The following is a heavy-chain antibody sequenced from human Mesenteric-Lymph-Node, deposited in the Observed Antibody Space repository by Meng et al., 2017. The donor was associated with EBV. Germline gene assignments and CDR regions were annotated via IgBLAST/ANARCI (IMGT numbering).Heavy chain of an antibody. CDR3: ARDDYYYDSSAYAC. V-gene: IGHV3-21*01. Sequence: EVQLVGSGGGLVKPGGSLRLSCAASGFTFSNYNMNWVRQAPGMGLEWVSSISTSSNYIYYADSVKGRFTISRDNAKDSLYLQMNSLRAEDTAVYYCARDDYYYDSSAYACWGQGTLVTVSS. D-gene: IGHD3-22*01. J-gene: IGHJ4*02. CDR1: GFTFSNYN. CDR2: ISTSSNYI.